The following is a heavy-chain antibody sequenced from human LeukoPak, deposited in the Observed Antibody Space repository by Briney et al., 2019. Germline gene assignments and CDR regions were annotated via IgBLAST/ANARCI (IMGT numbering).Heavy chain of an antibody. CDR2: IYYSGST. J-gene: IGHJ4*02. D-gene: IGHD1-26*01. CDR1: GGSISSGGYY. V-gene: IGHV4-31*03. Sequence: PSETLSLTCTVSGGSISSGGYYWSWIRQHPGKGLEWIGYIYYSGSTYYNPPLKSRVTISVDTSKNQFSLKLSSVTAADTAVYYCARDRGGSSLFDYWGQGTLVTVSS. CDR3: ARDRGGSSLFDY.